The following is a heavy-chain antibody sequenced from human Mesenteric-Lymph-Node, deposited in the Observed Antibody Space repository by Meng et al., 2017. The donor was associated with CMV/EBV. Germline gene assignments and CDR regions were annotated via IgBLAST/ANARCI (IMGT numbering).Heavy chain of an antibody. Sequence: SETLSLTCTVSGGSISSYYWSWIRQPAGKGLEWIGRIYTSGSTNYNPSLKSRVTMSVDTSKNQFSLKLSSVTAADTAVYYCARFSATGAYYLGMDVWGQGTTVTVSS. CDR1: GGSISSYY. J-gene: IGHJ6*02. V-gene: IGHV4-4*07. D-gene: IGHD1-1*01. CDR2: IYTSGST. CDR3: ARFSATGAYYLGMDV.